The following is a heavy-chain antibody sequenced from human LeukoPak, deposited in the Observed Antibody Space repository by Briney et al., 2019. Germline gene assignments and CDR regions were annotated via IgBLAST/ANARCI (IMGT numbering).Heavy chain of an antibody. CDR3: ANAYGSGSYYPPNFDY. V-gene: IGHV3-23*01. D-gene: IGHD3-10*01. CDR1: GITLSNYG. CDR2: ISGSGGGT. Sequence: GGSLRLSCAVSGITLSNYGVSWVRQAPGKGLEWVAGISGSGGGTNYADSVKGRFTISRDNSKNTLYLQMNSLRAEDTVVYYCANAYGSGSYYPPNFDYWGQGTLVTVSS. J-gene: IGHJ4*02.